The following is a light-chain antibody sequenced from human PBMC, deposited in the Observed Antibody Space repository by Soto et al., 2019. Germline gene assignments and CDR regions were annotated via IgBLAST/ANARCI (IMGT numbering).Light chain of an antibody. Sequence: QSALTQPASVSGSPGQSITISCTGTSSDVGSYNLVSWYQRHPGKAPKLMIYEGSKRPSGVSNRFSGSKSGNTASLTISGLQAEDEADYYCCSYVGTATFVVFGGGTKLTVL. CDR2: EGS. J-gene: IGLJ3*02. CDR3: CSYVGTATFVV. CDR1: SSDVGSYNL. V-gene: IGLV2-23*03.